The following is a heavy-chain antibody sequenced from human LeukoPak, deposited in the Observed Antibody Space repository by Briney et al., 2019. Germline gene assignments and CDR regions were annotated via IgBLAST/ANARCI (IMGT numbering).Heavy chain of an antibody. CDR1: GYSISSGYY. CDR2: IYHSGST. Sequence: SETLSLTCAVSGYSISSGYYWGWIRQPPGKGLEWIGSIYHSGSTYYNPSLKSRVTISVDTSKNQFSLKLSTVTAADTAVYYCARTGSLDAFDIWGQGTMVTVSS. V-gene: IGHV4-38-2*01. CDR3: ARTGSLDAFDI. D-gene: IGHD1-26*01. J-gene: IGHJ3*02.